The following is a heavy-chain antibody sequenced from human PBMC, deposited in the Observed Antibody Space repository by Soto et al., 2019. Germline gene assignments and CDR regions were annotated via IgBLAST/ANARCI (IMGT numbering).Heavy chain of an antibody. D-gene: IGHD3-10*01. CDR2: ISSDGSNK. CDR3: AKDGYSYGSANF. Sequence: QVQLVESGGGVVKPGRSLRLSCAASGFTFRNSGMHWVRQAPGKGLEWVALISSDGSNKYYADSVKGRITISRDNSKNTLYLQMNSLRAEDTAVYCGAKDGYSYGSANFWGEGTLVTVS. J-gene: IGHJ4*02. CDR1: GFTFRNSG. V-gene: IGHV3-30*18.